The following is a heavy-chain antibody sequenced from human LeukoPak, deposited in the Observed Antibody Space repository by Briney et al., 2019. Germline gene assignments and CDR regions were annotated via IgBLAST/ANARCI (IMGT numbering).Heavy chain of an antibody. CDR3: ATGPGYSHNS. CDR1: GYTFTDYF. J-gene: IGHJ4*02. Sequence: ASVKVSCKVSGYTFTDYFMHWGQKGPGKGHEWMGYVDLEDGETFYAEKFQDRVTITADTSIDTTYMELSSLRSEDTAVYFCATGPGYSHNSWGQGTLVTVSS. V-gene: IGHV1-69-2*01. CDR2: VDLEDGET. D-gene: IGHD4-11*01.